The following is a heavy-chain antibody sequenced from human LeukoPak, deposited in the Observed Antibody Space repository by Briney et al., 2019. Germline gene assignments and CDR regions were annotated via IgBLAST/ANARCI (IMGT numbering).Heavy chain of an antibody. D-gene: IGHD1-14*01. CDR1: GFTFSSYG. CDR2: IWYGGSNK. Sequence: PGRSLRLSCAASGFTFSSYGMHWVRQAPGKGLEWVAVIWYGGSNKYYADSVKGRFTISRDNSKNTLYLQMNSLRAEDTAVYYCAKAGHRWSYYYYMDVWGKGTTVTVSS. CDR3: AKAGHRWSYYYYMDV. V-gene: IGHV3-30*18. J-gene: IGHJ6*03.